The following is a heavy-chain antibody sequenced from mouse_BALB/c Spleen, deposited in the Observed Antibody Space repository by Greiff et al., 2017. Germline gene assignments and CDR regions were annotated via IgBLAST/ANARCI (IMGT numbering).Heavy chain of an antibody. CDR1: GYSFTSGYF. CDR3: SRADGNCGGFAY. D-gene: IGHD2-1*01. V-gene: IGHV3-6*02. J-gene: IGHJ3*01. Sequence: EVKLMESGPGLVQPSQSLSLTCSATGYSFTSGYFWYWIRQFPGNILEWMGYISYDGSNNYNPSRKNRISITRDTPKNQFFLKLNSVTTEDTATFYCSRADGNCGGFAYWGQGTLVTVSA. CDR2: ISYDGSN.